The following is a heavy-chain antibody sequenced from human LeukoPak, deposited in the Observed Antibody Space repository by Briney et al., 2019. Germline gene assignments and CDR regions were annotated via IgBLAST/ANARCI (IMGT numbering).Heavy chain of an antibody. CDR2: INWKGGST. Sequence: GGSLRLSCAASGFTFDGYGMSWVRQVPGKGLEWVSGINWKGGSTGNADSVKGRFTISRDDAKNSLYLQMNSLRGEDTALYYCARGGLIQRHAFDIWGQGTMVTVSS. V-gene: IGHV3-20*04. J-gene: IGHJ3*02. D-gene: IGHD1-1*01. CDR3: ARGGLIQRHAFDI. CDR1: GFTFDGYG.